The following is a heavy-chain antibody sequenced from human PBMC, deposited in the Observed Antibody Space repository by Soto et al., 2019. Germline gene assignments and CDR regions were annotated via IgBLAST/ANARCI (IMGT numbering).Heavy chain of an antibody. CDR1: GDYISSDNHF. CDR2: IDYRGNA. J-gene: IGHJ3*02. V-gene: IGHV4-31*03. D-gene: IGHD2-21*02. Sequence: QVHLQESGPGLVRPSQTLSLTCTVSGDYISSDNHFWSWIRQHPGEALEWIGYIDYRGNAYYNPSLKSRVAISVDTSKIQFSLKLSSATAADTAVYFWAREVKEPCDADACDIWGQGTMVTVSA. CDR3: AREVKEPCDADACDI.